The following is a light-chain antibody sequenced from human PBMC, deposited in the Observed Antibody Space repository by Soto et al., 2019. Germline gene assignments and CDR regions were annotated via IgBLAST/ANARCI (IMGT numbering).Light chain of an antibody. CDR1: QYISSW. CDR3: QQYNSQRT. J-gene: IGKJ1*01. CDR2: KAS. Sequence: DIQMTQSPSTLSASVGDRVTITCRASQYISSWLAWYQQKPGKAPKLLIYKASSLESGVPSRFSGSGSGTEVTLTISSLQPDDFATYYCQQYNSQRTFGQGHKVEIK. V-gene: IGKV1-5*03.